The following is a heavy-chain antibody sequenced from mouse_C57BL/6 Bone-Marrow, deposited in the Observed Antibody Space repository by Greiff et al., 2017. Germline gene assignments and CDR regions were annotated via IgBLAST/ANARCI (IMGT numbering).Heavy chain of an antibody. CDR2: IYPGSGST. CDR1: GYTFTSYW. Sequence: QVQLQQPGAELVKPGASVKMSCKASGYTFTSYWITWVKQRPGQGLEWIGDIYPGSGSTNYNEKFKSKATLTVDTSSSTAYMQLSSLTSEDSAVYYCARSPYGSSYNFDVWGTGTTVTVSS. V-gene: IGHV1-55*01. D-gene: IGHD1-1*01. J-gene: IGHJ1*03. CDR3: ARSPYGSSYNFDV.